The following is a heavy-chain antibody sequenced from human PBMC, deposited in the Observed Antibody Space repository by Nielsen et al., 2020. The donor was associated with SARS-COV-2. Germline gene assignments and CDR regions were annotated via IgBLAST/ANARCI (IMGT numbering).Heavy chain of an antibody. CDR2: IIGSGRGT. J-gene: IGHJ5*02. CDR1: GFTFSSYA. D-gene: IGHD2-2*02. V-gene: IGHV3-23*01. Sequence: LSLTCAASGFTFSSYAMSWVRQTPGKGLEWVSGIIGSGRGTYYADSVKGRFTISRDNSKDTLYLQMNSLRAEDTAIYYCAREACINIDCYTTSWGQGTLVTVSS. CDR3: AREACINIDCYTTS.